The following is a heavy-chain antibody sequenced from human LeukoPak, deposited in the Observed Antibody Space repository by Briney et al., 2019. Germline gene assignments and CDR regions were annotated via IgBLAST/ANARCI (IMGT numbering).Heavy chain of an antibody. J-gene: IGHJ3*02. CDR3: ARPLKYSGSYLAKSRGDAFDI. CDR1: GDSISSSSSY. V-gene: IGHV4-39*07. D-gene: IGHD1-26*01. Sequence: SETLSLTCTVSGDSISSSSSYWGWIRQPPGKGLEWIGSIYYSGSSFDNPSLKSRVTISVDTSKNQFSLKLSSVTAADTAVYYCARPLKYSGSYLAKSRGDAFDIWGQGTMVTVSS. CDR2: IYYSGSS.